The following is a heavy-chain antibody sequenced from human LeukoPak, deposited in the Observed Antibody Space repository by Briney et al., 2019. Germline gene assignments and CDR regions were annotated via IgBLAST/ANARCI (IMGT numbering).Heavy chain of an antibody. CDR3: ARGGSGTYYHY. D-gene: IGHD1-26*01. Sequence: SETLSLTCGVSGGSITSYHYSWIRQPPGKGLEWIGYIYYSGSTNYNPSLKSRVTISVDTSKNQFSLKLSSVTAADTAVYYCARGGSGTYYHYWGQGTLVTVSS. V-gene: IGHV4-59*01. CDR2: IYYSGST. CDR1: GGSITSYH. J-gene: IGHJ4*02.